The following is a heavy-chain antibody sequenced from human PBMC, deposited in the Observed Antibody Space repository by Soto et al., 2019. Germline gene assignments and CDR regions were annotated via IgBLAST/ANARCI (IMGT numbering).Heavy chain of an antibody. Sequence: LSLTCTVSGGSISSGGYYWNWIRQHPGKGLEWIGYIYYSGSTSYNPSLKSRVTISVDTSNNQLSLKLRSVTAADTAVYYCARHDGFSSGWIFDYWGHGTLVTVS. CDR2: IYYSGST. CDR3: ARHDGFSSGWIFDY. CDR1: GGSISSGGYY. V-gene: IGHV4-31*03. J-gene: IGHJ4*01. D-gene: IGHD6-19*01.